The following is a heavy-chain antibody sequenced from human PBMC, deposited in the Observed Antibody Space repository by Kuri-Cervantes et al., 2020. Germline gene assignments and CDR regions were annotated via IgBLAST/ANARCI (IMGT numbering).Heavy chain of an antibody. V-gene: IGHV4-61*02. Sequence: LRLSCTVSGGSISSGSYYWSWIRQPAGKGLEWIGRIYTSGSTNYNPSLKSRVTISVDTSKNQFSLKLSSLTAADTAVYYCAGFDKYCSGGSCHHGYYYGMDVWGQGTTVTVSS. CDR1: GGSISSGSYY. J-gene: IGHJ6*02. D-gene: IGHD2-15*01. CDR2: IYTSGST. CDR3: AGFDKYCSGGSCHHGYYYGMDV.